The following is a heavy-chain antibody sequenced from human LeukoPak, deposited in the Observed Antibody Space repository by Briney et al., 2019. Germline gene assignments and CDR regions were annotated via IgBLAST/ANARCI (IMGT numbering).Heavy chain of an antibody. CDR1: GFILKNNY. CDR2: IYTGGTT. Sequence: GGSLRLSCAASGFILKNNYMSWVRQAPGKGLEWVSVIYTGGTTYYADSVKGRFTISRDISKNTLYLQMNSLRAEDTAVYYCARDDFDYWGQGTLVTVSS. J-gene: IGHJ4*02. V-gene: IGHV3-53*01. CDR3: ARDDFDY.